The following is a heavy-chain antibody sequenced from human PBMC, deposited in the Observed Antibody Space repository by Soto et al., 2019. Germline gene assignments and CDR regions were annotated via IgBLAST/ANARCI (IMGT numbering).Heavy chain of an antibody. CDR2: INHSGST. D-gene: IGHD4-4*01. Sequence: SETLSLTCAVYGGSFSGYYWSWIRQPPGKGLEWIGEINHSGSTNYNPSLKSRVTISVDTSKNQFSLKLSSVTAADTVLYYFARQGTTTKYYYYHGMDVWGKGTTVTVPS. CDR3: ARQGTTTKYYYYHGMDV. V-gene: IGHV4-34*01. J-gene: IGHJ6*04. CDR1: GGSFSGYY.